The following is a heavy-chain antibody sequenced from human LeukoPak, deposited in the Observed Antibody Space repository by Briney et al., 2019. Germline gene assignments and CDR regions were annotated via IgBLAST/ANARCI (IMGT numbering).Heavy chain of an antibody. J-gene: IGHJ4*02. V-gene: IGHV4-39*01. CDR3: AGLAPHRPLDY. CDR2: ISDSGNS. CDR1: GGSISSRSYY. Sequence: SETLSLTCTVSGGSISSRSYYWGWIRQPPGKGLVWIGKISDSGNSYYSPSLRSRVTISIDTSKNQFSLKLSSVTATDTAVYYCAGLAPHRPLDYWGQGTPVTVSS.